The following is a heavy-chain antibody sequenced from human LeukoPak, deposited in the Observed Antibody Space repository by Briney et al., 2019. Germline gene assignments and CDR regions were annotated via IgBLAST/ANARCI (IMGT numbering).Heavy chain of an antibody. CDR3: AKTAPYCSSTSCYDAFDI. V-gene: IGHV4-4*07. CDR1: GGSISSYY. J-gene: IGHJ3*02. D-gene: IGHD2-2*01. Sequence: PSETLSLTCTVSGGSISSYYWSWIRQPAGKGLEWIGRIYTSGSTNYNPSLKSRVTMSVDTSKNQFSLKLSSVTAADTAVYYCAKTAPYCSSTSCYDAFDIWGQGTMVTVSS. CDR2: IYTSGST.